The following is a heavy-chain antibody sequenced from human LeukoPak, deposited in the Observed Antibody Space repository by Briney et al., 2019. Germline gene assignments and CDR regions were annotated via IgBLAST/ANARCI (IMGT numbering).Heavy chain of an antibody. J-gene: IGHJ4*02. Sequence: GSSVKASCKASGGTFSSYAISWVRQAPGQGLEWMGGIIPIFGTANYAQKFQGRVPITTDESTSTAYMELSSVRSEDTAVYYCARDRNYGGNTYFDYWGQGTLVTVSS. V-gene: IGHV1-69*05. CDR3: ARDRNYGGNTYFDY. CDR1: GGTFSSYA. D-gene: IGHD4-23*01. CDR2: IIPIFGTA.